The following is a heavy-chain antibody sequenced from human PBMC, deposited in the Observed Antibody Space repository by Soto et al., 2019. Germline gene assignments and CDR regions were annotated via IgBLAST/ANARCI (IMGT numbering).Heavy chain of an antibody. CDR1: GYIFTNYD. D-gene: IGHD5-18*01. J-gene: IGHJ6*02. CDR3: ASNQKGPYTGMDV. Sequence: ASVKVSCKASGYIFTNYDMHWVRQAPGQRLEWMGRIIGGNGDTKYSQKFQDRVTFTRDTSASTAYMDLSSLTSEDTAVYYCASNQKGPYTGMDVRGPGTTVTVSS. CDR2: IIGGNGDT. V-gene: IGHV1-3*01.